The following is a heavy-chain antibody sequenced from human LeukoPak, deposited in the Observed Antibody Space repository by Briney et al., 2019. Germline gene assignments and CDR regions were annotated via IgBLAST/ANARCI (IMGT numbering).Heavy chain of an antibody. Sequence: GGTLRLSCAASGFTFNSYSMNWVRQTPGKGLEWVSSISSSSGYINYADSVKGRFTVSRDNAKNSLYRQMNSLRAEDTAVYYCARDSGYCSSTGCYVHYFDYWGQGTLVTVSS. D-gene: IGHD2-2*01. J-gene: IGHJ4*02. CDR2: ISSSSGYI. V-gene: IGHV3-21*01. CDR3: ARDSGYCSSTGCYVHYFDY. CDR1: GFTFNSYS.